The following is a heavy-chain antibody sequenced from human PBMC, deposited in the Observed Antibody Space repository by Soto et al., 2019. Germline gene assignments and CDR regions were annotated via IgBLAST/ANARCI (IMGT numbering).Heavy chain of an antibody. D-gene: IGHD6-19*01. Sequence: SETLSLTCTVSGGSISSYYWSWIRQPPGKGLERIGYIYYSGSTNYNPSLKSRVTISVDTSKNQFSLKLSSVTAADTAVYYCARDRGQWLVYPHRDYYYYYMEVWGKGTTVTVSS. V-gene: IGHV4-59*01. CDR2: IYYSGST. CDR3: ARDRGQWLVYPHRDYYYYYMEV. J-gene: IGHJ6*03. CDR1: GGSISSYY.